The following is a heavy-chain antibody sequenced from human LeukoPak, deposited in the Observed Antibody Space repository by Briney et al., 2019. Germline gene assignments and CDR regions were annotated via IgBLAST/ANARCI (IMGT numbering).Heavy chain of an antibody. V-gene: IGHV1-18*01. Sequence: GVPVKVSCKASGYTFTSYGISWVRQAPGQGLEWMGWISAYNGNTNYAQKLQGRVTMTTDTSTSTAYMELRSLRSDDTAVYYCARGPYGSGSYYKFDYWGQGTLVTVSS. CDR3: ARGPYGSGSYYKFDY. D-gene: IGHD3-10*01. J-gene: IGHJ4*02. CDR1: GYTFTSYG. CDR2: ISAYNGNT.